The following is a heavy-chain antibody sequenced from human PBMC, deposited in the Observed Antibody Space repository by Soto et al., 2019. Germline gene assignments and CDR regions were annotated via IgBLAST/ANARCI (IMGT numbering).Heavy chain of an antibody. CDR1: GGSISSSY. J-gene: IGHJ6*02. D-gene: IGHD3-3*01. V-gene: IGHV4-59*12. Sequence: SENLSLTCTVSGGSISSSYWSWIRQPPGKGLEWLAYIYDDGSANYNPSLKSRATISLDMSKNQFSLILTSVTAADTAVYYCARGALNYFLWSGPIHGLMAVRGQVTTVIVSS. CDR2: IYDDGSA. CDR3: ARGALNYFLWSGPIHGLMAV.